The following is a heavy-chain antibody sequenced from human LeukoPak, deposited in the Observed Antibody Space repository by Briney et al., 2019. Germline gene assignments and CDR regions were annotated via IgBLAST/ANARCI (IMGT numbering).Heavy chain of an antibody. CDR2: IYYSGST. J-gene: IGHJ4*02. CDR3: ARSRPSGGGDCSFDY. Sequence: SETLSLTCTVSGGSISSGGYYWSWIRQHPGKGLEWIGYIYYSGSTYYNPSLKSRVTISVDTSKNQFSLKLSSVTAADTAVYYCARSRPSGGGDCSFDYWGQATLVTVSS. CDR1: GGSISSGGYY. D-gene: IGHD2-21*02. V-gene: IGHV4-31*03.